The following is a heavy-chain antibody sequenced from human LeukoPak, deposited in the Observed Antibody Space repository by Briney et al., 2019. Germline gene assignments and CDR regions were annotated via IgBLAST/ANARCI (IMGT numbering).Heavy chain of an antibody. Sequence: SETLSLTCTVSGGSVNGYYWNWLRRATGKGLEWVGFIHYSGLTVYSPSLQSRVSMSVDTSRNQFSLDLSSVTAAATALYYCARDPPEDEWNSLDSWGQGILVTVSS. CDR2: IHYSGLT. CDR3: ARDPPEDEWNSLDS. J-gene: IGHJ4*02. CDR1: GGSVNGYY. D-gene: IGHD1-7*01. V-gene: IGHV4-59*02.